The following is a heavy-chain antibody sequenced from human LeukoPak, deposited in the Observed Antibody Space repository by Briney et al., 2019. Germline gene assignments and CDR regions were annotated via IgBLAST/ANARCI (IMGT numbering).Heavy chain of an antibody. CDR3: AKESRSLPYYYFDY. J-gene: IGHJ4*02. Sequence: GGPLRLSCAASGFTFSSYAMSWVRQAPGKGLEWVSIISGSGGSTYYADSVKGRFTISRDNTQNTLHLQMNSLSAEDTAVYYCAKESRSLPYYYFDYWGQGTLVTVSS. V-gene: IGHV3-23*01. D-gene: IGHD2-21*01. CDR1: GFTFSSYA. CDR2: ISGSGGST.